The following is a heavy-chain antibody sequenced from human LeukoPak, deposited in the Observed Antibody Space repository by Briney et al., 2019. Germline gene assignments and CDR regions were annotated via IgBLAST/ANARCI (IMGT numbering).Heavy chain of an antibody. Sequence: GGSLRLSCAASGFTFSSYWMNWARQAPGKGLEWVASINHNGNVNYYVDSVKGRFTISGDNARNSLYLQMSNLRAEDTAVYFCARGGGLDVWGQGATVTVSS. CDR2: INHNGNVN. V-gene: IGHV3-7*03. J-gene: IGHJ6*02. D-gene: IGHD3-16*01. CDR1: GFTFSSYW. CDR3: ARGGGLDV.